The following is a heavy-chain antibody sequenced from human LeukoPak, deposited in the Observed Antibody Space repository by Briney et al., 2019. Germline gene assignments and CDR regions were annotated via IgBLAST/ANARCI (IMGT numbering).Heavy chain of an antibody. D-gene: IGHD2-2*01. CDR3: ARDKYPGAY. Sequence: GGSLRLSCAASGFSFNSYWMSWVRQAPGTGLEWVANIRQDGSERYYADSLKGRFTISRDNAKNSLYLQMNSLRAEDTAMYYCARDKYPGAYWGQGTLVTVSS. V-gene: IGHV3-7*01. CDR1: GFSFNSYW. J-gene: IGHJ4*02. CDR2: IRQDGSER.